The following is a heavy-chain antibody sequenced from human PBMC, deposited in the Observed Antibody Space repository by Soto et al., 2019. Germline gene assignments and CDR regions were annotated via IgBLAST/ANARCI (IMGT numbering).Heavy chain of an antibody. CDR1: GFSLSTSGVG. J-gene: IGHJ5*02. D-gene: IGHD3-10*01. CDR3: AHLEYTSGSQTGWFDP. Sequence: QITLKESGPTLVKPTQTLTLTCTFSGFSLSTSGVGVGWIRQPPGKALEWLALIYWNDDARYSPSLKSRLTIPKDTSKTQVVLTVTNMDPVDTATYHCAHLEYTSGSQTGWFDPWGQGTLVTVSS. CDR2: IYWNDDA. V-gene: IGHV2-5*01.